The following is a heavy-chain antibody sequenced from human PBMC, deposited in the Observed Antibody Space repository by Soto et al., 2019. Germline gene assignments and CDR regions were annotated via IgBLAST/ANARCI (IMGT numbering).Heavy chain of an antibody. CDR2: TYYRSRWYN. D-gene: IGHD6-19*01. Sequence: SQTLSLTCDISGDSVSSNSVAWNWIRQSPSRGLEWLGRTYYRSRWYNDYAVAVESRITINPDTSRDQFSLQLNSVTTEDTAVYYCARERSRGWRGASDIWGSGTLVIVS. J-gene: IGHJ3*02. CDR3: ARERSRGWRGASDI. CDR1: GDSVSSNSVA. V-gene: IGHV6-1*01.